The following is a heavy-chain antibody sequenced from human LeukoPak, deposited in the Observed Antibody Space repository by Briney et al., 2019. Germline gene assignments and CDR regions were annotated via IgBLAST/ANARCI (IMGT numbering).Heavy chain of an antibody. D-gene: IGHD3-3*01. CDR3: ARDGPTIFGMGMPPAYYFDY. CDR2: IYYSGST. V-gene: IGHV4-39*02. Sequence: SETLSLTCTVSGGSISSSSYYWGWIRQPPGKGLEWIGSIYYSGSTYYNPSLKSRVTISVDTSKNQFSLKLSSATAADTAVYYCARDGPTIFGMGMPPAYYFDYWGQGTLVTVSS. J-gene: IGHJ4*01. CDR1: GGSISSSSYY.